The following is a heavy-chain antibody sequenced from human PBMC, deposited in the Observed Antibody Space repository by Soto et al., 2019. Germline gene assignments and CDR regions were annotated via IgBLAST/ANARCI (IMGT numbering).Heavy chain of an antibody. CDR3: ARDRKQWPVLGGVAFDY. CDR1: GLTFNSYW. D-gene: IGHD6-19*01. Sequence: PERSLRVSWSAAGLTFNSYWMHWIRQAPGKGLVWVSRINSDGSSTSYADSVKGRFTISRDNAQNTLYLQLNSLRAEDTAVYYCARDRKQWPVLGGVAFDYQGQITLVTVSS. J-gene: IGHJ4*02. CDR2: INSDGSST. V-gene: IGHV3-74*01.